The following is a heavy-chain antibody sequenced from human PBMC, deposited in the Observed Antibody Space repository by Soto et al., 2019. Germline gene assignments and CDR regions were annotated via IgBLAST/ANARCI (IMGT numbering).Heavy chain of an antibody. CDR3: AKDIGRWLQYYYYYYGMDV. CDR2: ISGDGGST. J-gene: IGHJ6*02. D-gene: IGHD5-12*01. Sequence: GGSLRLSCAASGFTFDDYAMHWVRQAPGKGLEWVSLISGDGGSTYYADSVKGRFTISRDNSKNSLYLQMNSLRTEDTALYYCAKDIGRWLQYYYYYYGMDVWGQGTTVTVSS. CDR1: GFTFDDYA. V-gene: IGHV3-43*02.